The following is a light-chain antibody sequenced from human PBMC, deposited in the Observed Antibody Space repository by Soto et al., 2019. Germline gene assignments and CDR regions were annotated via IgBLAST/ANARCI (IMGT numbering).Light chain of an antibody. CDR3: QQYRGSPRT. CDR2: GAS. V-gene: IGKV3-20*01. J-gene: IGKJ1*01. CDR1: QSISGSY. Sequence: EIVLTQSPGTLSLSPGERATLSCRASQSISGSYLAWYQQKPGQAPRLLIYGASSRATGIPDRSSGAGSGTDFTLTISRLEPEDFAMYYCQQYRGSPRTFGQGTKVEI.